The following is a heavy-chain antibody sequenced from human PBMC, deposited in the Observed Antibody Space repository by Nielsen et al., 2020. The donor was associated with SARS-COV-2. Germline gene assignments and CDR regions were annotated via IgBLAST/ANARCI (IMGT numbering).Heavy chain of an antibody. CDR2: IGGSGTST. Sequence: GESLKISCAASGFTFSSYAMSWVRQAPGKGLEWVSSIGGSGTSTYYADSVKGRFTISRDNSKNTLYVQMNSLRAEDTAIYYCAKVADGSGYDYLDYWGQGTLVTVSS. D-gene: IGHD3-22*01. CDR3: AKVADGSGYDYLDY. CDR1: GFTFSSYA. V-gene: IGHV3-23*01. J-gene: IGHJ4*02.